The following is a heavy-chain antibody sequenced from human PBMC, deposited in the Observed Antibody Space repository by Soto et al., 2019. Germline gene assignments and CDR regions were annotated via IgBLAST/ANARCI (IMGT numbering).Heavy chain of an antibody. J-gene: IGHJ6*03. D-gene: IGHD3-10*01. Sequence: GGSLRLSCAASGFTFSSYWMSWVRQAPGKGLEWVANIKQDGSEKYYVDSVKGRFTISRDNAKNSLYLQMNSLRAEDTAVYYCAREGGLLWFGVYYYYMDVWGKGTTVTVSS. V-gene: IGHV3-7*01. CDR2: IKQDGSEK. CDR3: AREGGLLWFGVYYYYMDV. CDR1: GFTFSSYW.